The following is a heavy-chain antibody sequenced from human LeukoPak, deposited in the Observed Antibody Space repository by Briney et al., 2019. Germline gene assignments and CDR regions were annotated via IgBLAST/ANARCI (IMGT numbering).Heavy chain of an antibody. Sequence: GESLRLSCTASGFTFSNYAMHWVRQAPGKGLEYVSAISSDGGSAFYAGSVKGRFTISRDNSKSTLYLQMGSLRAEDMAVYYCARGRFLEWLLYWGQGTLVTVSS. J-gene: IGHJ4*02. CDR3: ARGRFLEWLLY. CDR1: GFTFSNYA. V-gene: IGHV3-64*02. D-gene: IGHD3-3*01. CDR2: ISSDGGSA.